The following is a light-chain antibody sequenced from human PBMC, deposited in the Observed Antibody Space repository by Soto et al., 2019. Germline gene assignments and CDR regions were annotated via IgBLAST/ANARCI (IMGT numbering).Light chain of an antibody. CDR3: QQRSNWPIT. CDR1: QSVSSR. CDR2: DAS. J-gene: IGKJ5*01. Sequence: EIVLTQSPVTLSLSPGERATLSCRTSQSVSSRLAWYQQKPGQAPRLLMYDASNRATGIPARFSGSGSGTDFTLTISRLEPEDFAVYYCQQRSNWPITFGQGTRLEIK. V-gene: IGKV3-11*01.